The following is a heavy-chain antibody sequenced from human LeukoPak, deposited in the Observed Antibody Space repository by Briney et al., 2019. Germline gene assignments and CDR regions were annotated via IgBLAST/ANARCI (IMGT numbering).Heavy chain of an antibody. D-gene: IGHD1-26*01. V-gene: IGHV4-59*06. CDR2: IYYSGST. J-gene: IGHJ6*02. CDR3: ARQNGGSYSLSYYYYGMDV. Sequence: PSETLSLTCTVSGGSISSYYWSWIRQHPGKGLEWIGYIYYSGSTYYNPSLKSRVTISVDTSKNQFSLKLSSVTAADTAVYYCARQNGGSYSLSYYYYGMDVWGQGTTVTVSS. CDR1: GGSISSYY.